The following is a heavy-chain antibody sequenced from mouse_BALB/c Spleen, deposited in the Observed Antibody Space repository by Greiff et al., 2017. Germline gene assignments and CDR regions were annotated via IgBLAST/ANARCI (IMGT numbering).Heavy chain of an antibody. D-gene: IGHD2-1*01. CDR1: GFTFSDYY. V-gene: IGHV5-4*02. CDR2: ISDGGSYT. J-gene: IGHJ4*01. Sequence: EVQGVESGGGLVKPGGSLKLSCAASGFTFSDYYMYWVRQTPEKRLEWVATISDGGSYTYYPDSVKGRFTISRDNAKNNLYLQMSSLKSEDTAMYYCARDRVYGNYESYYAMDYWGQGTSVTVSS. CDR3: ARDRVYGNYESYYAMDY.